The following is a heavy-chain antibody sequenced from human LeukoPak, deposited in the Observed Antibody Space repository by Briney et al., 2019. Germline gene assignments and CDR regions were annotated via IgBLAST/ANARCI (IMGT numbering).Heavy chain of an antibody. CDR3: ARGGPDCSGGSCYTHY. J-gene: IGHJ4*02. Sequence: GESLKISCRGSGYSFTSYWIGWVRQMPGKGLEWMGIIYPGDSDTRYSPSFQGQVTISADKSISTAYLQWSSLKASDTAMYYCARGGPDCSGGSCYTHYWGQGTLVTVSS. D-gene: IGHD2-15*01. CDR2: IYPGDSDT. V-gene: IGHV5-51*01. CDR1: GYSFTSYW.